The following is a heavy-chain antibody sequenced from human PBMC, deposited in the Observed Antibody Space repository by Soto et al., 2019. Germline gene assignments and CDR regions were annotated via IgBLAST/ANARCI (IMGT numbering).Heavy chain of an antibody. CDR1: GFTFRVYS. Sequence: PGGSLRLSCSASGFTFRVYSMNWVRQAPGKGLEWVSYITSDERTIHYADSVKGRFTISRDNAKNSLYLQMNNLRAEDTAVYYCARALSDYYDSSGYPSGYWGQGTLVTVSS. CDR3: ARALSDYYDSSGYPSGY. CDR2: ITSDERTI. V-gene: IGHV3-48*01. D-gene: IGHD3-22*01. J-gene: IGHJ4*02.